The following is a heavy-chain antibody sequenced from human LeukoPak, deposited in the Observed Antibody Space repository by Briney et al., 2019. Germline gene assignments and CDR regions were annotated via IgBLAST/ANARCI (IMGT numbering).Heavy chain of an antibody. J-gene: IGHJ4*02. CDR1: GFTVSSNH. D-gene: IGHD6-19*01. CDR2: IFSGGDT. V-gene: IGHV3-66*02. CDR3: MRQGLGGAGR. Sequence: GGSLRLSCAASGFTVSSNHMNWVRQAPGKGLEWVSVIFSGGDTSYADSVKGRFTISRDSSKNTLLLQMNSLTPEDTAVYYCMRQGLGGAGRWGQGTLVTVSS.